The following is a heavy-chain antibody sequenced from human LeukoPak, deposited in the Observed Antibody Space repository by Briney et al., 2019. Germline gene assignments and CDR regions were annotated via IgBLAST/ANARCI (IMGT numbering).Heavy chain of an antibody. CDR3: ARGRRGYSYGTFDY. CDR1: GGSVSSGSYY. V-gene: IGHV4-61*01. J-gene: IGHJ4*02. CDR2: IYYSGST. Sequence: SETLSLTCTVSGGSVSSGSYYWRWLRQPPGKGLEWIGCIYYSGSTNYNPSLKSRVTISVDTSKNQFSLKLSSVTAADTAVYYCARGRRGYSYGTFDYWGQGTLVTVSS. D-gene: IGHD5-18*01.